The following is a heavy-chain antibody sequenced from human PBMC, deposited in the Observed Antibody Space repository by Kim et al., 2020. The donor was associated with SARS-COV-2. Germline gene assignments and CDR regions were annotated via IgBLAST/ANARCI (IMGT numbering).Heavy chain of an antibody. CDR2: ISYDGSNK. CDR1: GFTFSSYA. Sequence: GGSLRLSCAASGFTFSSYAMHWVRQAPGKGLEWVAVISYDGSNKYYADSVKGRFTISRDNSKNTLYLQMNSLRAEDTAVYYCAGHDGITMVRGVIPYYYGMDVWGQGTTVTVSS. CDR3: AGHDGITMVRGVIPYYYGMDV. J-gene: IGHJ6*02. D-gene: IGHD3-10*01. V-gene: IGHV3-30*04.